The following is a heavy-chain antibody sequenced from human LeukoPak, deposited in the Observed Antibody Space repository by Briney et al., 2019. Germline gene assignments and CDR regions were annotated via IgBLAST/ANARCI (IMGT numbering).Heavy chain of an antibody. CDR1: GFTFSSYE. V-gene: IGHV3-48*03. Sequence: PGGSLRLSCAASGFTFSSYEMNWVCQAPGKWLEWVSYISSSGSTIYYADSVKGRFTISRDNAKNSLYLQMNGLRAEDTAVYYCAELGITMIGGVWGKGTTVTISS. D-gene: IGHD3-10*02. CDR2: ISSSGSTI. CDR3: AELGITMIGGV. J-gene: IGHJ6*04.